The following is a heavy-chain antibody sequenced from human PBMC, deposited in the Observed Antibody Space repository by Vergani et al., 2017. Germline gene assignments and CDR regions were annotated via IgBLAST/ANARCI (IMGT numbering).Heavy chain of an antibody. CDR1: GFTFSSYA. CDR3: SIAGQITTVVVVITPHFDY. J-gene: IGHJ4*02. D-gene: IGHD3-22*01. Sequence: EVQLLESGGGLVQPGGSLRLSCAASGFTFSSYAMSWVRQAPGKGLEWVSAISGSGGSTYYADSVKGRFTISRDNSKNTLYLQMNSLRAEDTAVYYCSIAGQITTVVVVITPHFDYWGQGTLVTVSS. CDR2: ISGSGGST. V-gene: IGHV3-23*01.